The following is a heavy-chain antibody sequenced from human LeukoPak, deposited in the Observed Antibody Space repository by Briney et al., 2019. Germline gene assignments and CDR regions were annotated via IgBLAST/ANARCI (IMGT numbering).Heavy chain of an antibody. CDR2: INPNTGGT. Sequence: ASEKVSCKASGYTFTGYYMHWVRQAPGQGLEWMGWINPNTGGTNYAQNFQGRVTMTRDTSISTAYMELSRLGSDDTAVYYCTRAVAGDYFDYWGQGTLVTVSS. CDR3: TRAVAGDYFDY. D-gene: IGHD2-15*01. CDR1: GYTFTGYY. J-gene: IGHJ4*02. V-gene: IGHV1-2*02.